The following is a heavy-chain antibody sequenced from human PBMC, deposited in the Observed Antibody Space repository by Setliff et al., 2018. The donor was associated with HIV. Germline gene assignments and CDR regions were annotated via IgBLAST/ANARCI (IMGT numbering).Heavy chain of an antibody. D-gene: IGHD3-16*01. V-gene: IGHV1-46*03. J-gene: IGHJ6*03. CDR3: ARDTGTQELQFGGYYYYMDV. Sequence: AASVKVSCKASGYTFTSYYLHWVRQAPGQGLEWMGIINPSGGSTTYAQKFQGRVTMTRDTSASTVYMELSSLRSEDTAVYYCARDTGTQELQFGGYYYYMDVWGKGTTVTVSS. CDR1: GYTFTSYY. CDR2: INPSGGST.